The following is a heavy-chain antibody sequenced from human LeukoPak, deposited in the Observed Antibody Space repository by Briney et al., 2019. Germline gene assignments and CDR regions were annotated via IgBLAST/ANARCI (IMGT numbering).Heavy chain of an antibody. CDR1: GYTFTGYY. Sequence: GASVKVSCKASGYTFTGYYIHWVRRAPGQGLEWMGWINPNSGDTHYAQKFQGRVTMTRDTSISTACMELSRLRSDDTAMYYCARGSTVGATESLGFDYWGQGTPVTVSS. D-gene: IGHD1-26*01. CDR2: INPNSGDT. V-gene: IGHV1-2*02. CDR3: ARGSTVGATESLGFDY. J-gene: IGHJ4*02.